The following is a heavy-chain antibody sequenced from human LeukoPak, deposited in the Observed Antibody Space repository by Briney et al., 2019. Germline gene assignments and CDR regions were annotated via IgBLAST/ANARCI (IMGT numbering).Heavy chain of an antibody. D-gene: IGHD3-9*01. CDR2: INPSGGST. CDR3: ARQRGDILTGYPDNWFDP. Sequence: ASVKVSCKASGYTFTSYYMHWVRQAPGQGLEWMGIINPSGGSTSYAQKFQGRVTMTTDTSTSTAYMELRSLRSDDTAVYYCARQRGDILTGYPDNWFDPWGQGTLVTVSS. V-gene: IGHV1-46*01. J-gene: IGHJ5*02. CDR1: GYTFTSYY.